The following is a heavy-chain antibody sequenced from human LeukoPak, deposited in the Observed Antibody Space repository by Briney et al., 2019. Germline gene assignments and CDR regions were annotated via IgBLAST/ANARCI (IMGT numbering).Heavy chain of an antibody. CDR1: GYSFTSYG. V-gene: IGHV1-18*01. D-gene: IGHD2-15*01. Sequence: ASVKVSCKASGYSFTSYGFNWVRQAPGQGLEWMGWMSAYNGKTNYAHSLQGRVTVTADTSTSTAYMELRSLRSEDTAVYYCARDGSGSAEYFQHWGQGTLVTVSS. CDR3: ARDGSGSAEYFQH. CDR2: MSAYNGKT. J-gene: IGHJ1*01.